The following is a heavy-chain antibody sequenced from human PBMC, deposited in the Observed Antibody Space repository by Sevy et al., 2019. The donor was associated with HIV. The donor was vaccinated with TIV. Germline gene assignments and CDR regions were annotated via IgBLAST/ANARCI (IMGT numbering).Heavy chain of an antibody. Sequence: GGSLRLSCAASGFSFSSYGMHWVRQAPGKGLEWMSYIQYDGSNKDYADSVKGGFTISRDHSKNNLYLQMNSLRVEDTAESYCVKEGGGEGGDHWGQGTLVTVSS. CDR3: VKEGGGEGGDH. V-gene: IGHV3-30*02. J-gene: IGHJ4*02. CDR1: GFSFSSYG. CDR2: IQYDGSNK. D-gene: IGHD3-16*01.